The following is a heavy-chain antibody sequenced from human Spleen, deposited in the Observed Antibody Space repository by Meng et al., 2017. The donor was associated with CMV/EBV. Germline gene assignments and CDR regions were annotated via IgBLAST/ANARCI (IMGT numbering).Heavy chain of an antibody. V-gene: IGHV4-31*02. CDR3: ARALGIPLYYFDY. CDR2: IYYSGST. Sequence: VSGGSISSGPYYWSWIRQHPGKGLEWIGYIYYSGSTYYNSSLKSRVTISADTSKNQFSLKLTSVTAADTAVYYCARALGIPLYYFDYWGQGTLVTVSS. CDR1: GGSISSGPYY. J-gene: IGHJ4*02. D-gene: IGHD2-21*01.